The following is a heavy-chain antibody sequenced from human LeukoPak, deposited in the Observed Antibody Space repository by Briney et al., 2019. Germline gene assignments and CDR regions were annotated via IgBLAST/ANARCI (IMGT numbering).Heavy chain of an antibody. J-gene: IGHJ6*03. CDR2: INPSGGST. CDR3: ARVGSSTSYYYYYMDV. D-gene: IGHD2-2*01. Sequence: ASVKVSCKASGYTFTSYYMHWVRQAPGQGLEWMGIINPSGGSTSYAQKFQGRVTMTRDTSTSTVYMELSSLRSEDTAVYYCARVGSSTSYYYYYMDVWGKGTTVTVSS. CDR1: GYTFTSYY. V-gene: IGHV1-46*01.